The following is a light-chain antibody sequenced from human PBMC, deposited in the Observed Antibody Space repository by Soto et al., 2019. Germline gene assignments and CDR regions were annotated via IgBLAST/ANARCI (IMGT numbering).Light chain of an antibody. CDR1: QSISNW. CDR3: QQYNSYPWT. Sequence: DIQMTQTPSTLSASVGDRITSTCRASQSISNWVAWYQQKPGKAPKLLIYKASSLESGVPSRFSGSGSGTEFTLTISSLQPDDFATYYCQQYNSYPWTFGQGTKVDIK. CDR2: KAS. J-gene: IGKJ1*01. V-gene: IGKV1-5*03.